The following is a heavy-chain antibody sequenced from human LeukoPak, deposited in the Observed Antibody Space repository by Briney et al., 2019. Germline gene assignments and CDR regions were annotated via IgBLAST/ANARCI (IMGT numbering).Heavy chain of an antibody. J-gene: IGHJ4*02. D-gene: IGHD3-10*01. CDR2: IDQDGSVK. CDR1: GFTFSSFW. Sequence: GGSLRLSCVASGFTFSSFWMSWVRQAPGKGLEFVANIDQDGSVKNYVDSVKGRFIISRDNAKNSLYLQMDSLRAEDTAVYFCARDPGSSSFDYWGLGTPVTVSS. V-gene: IGHV3-7*01. CDR3: ARDPGSSSFDY.